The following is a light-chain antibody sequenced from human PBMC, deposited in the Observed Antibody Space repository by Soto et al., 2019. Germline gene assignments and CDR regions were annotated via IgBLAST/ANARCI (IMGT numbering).Light chain of an antibody. CDR2: EVS. Sequence: QSALTQPASVSGSPGQSITISCTGTSSDVDGYNYVSWYQHHPGKAPKLMIYEVSNRPSGVSNRFSGSKSGNTASLTISGLQAADDSVYYCSSYTSSSTWVFGGGTQLTVL. J-gene: IGLJ3*02. CDR3: SSYTSSSTWV. V-gene: IGLV2-14*01. CDR1: SSDVDGYNY.